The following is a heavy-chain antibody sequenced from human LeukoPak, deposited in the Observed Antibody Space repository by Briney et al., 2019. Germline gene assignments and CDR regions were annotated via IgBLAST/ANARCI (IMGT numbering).Heavy chain of an antibody. CDR3: ARHWRYCSSTSCYPWYFDL. CDR1: GYSFTSYW. D-gene: IGHD2-2*01. Sequence: GESLKISCKGSGYSFTSYWIGWVRQMPGKGLEWMGIIYPGDSDTRYSPSFQGQVTISADKSISTAYLQWSSLKASDTAMYYCARHWRYCSSTSCYPWYFDLWGRGTLVTVSS. V-gene: IGHV5-51*01. CDR2: IYPGDSDT. J-gene: IGHJ2*01.